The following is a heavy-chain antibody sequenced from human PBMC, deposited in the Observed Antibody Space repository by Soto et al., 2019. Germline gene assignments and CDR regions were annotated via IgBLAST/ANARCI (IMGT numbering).Heavy chain of an antibody. CDR2: VYGRDDK. CDR3: VRRYDPSYLDY. J-gene: IGHJ4*02. V-gene: IGHV2-5*01. Sequence: QITLQESGPTLVNPTQTLTLTCTFSGFSLTTSAVAVGWIRQPPGKALEWLAIVYGRDDKFYSPSLRSRLSITKDNSKNQVVLTLTNVDPVDTATDSCVRRYDPSYLDYWGRGTLVTGSS. D-gene: IGHD1-1*01. CDR1: GFSLTTSAVA.